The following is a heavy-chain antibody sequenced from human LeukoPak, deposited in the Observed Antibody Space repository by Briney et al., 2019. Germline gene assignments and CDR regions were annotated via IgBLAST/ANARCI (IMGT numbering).Heavy chain of an antibody. CDR2: IYSGGST. CDR3: ARELITFGGVIVNGAFDI. J-gene: IGHJ3*02. CDR1: GFTVSSNY. V-gene: IGHV3-53*01. D-gene: IGHD3-16*02. Sequence: GGSLRHSCAASGFTVSSNYMSWVRQAPGKGLEWVPVIYSGGSTYYADSVKGRFTISRDNSKNTLYLQMNSLRAEDTAVYYCARELITFGGVIVNGAFDIWGQGTMVTVSS.